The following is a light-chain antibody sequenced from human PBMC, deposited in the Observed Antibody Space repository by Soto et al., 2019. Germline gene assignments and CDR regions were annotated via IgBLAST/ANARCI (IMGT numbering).Light chain of an antibody. CDR3: QQRSNWPMYT. J-gene: IGKJ2*01. V-gene: IGKV3D-20*02. CDR2: GAS. Sequence: EIVLTQSPGTLSLSPGERATLSCRASQSVSSSYLAWYQQKPGQAPRLLIYGASNRATGIPARFSGSGSGTDFTLTISSLEPEDFAVYYCQQRSNWPMYTFGQGTKVDIK. CDR1: QSVSSSY.